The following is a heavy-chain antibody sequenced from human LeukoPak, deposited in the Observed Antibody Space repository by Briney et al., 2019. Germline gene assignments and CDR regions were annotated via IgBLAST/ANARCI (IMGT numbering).Heavy chain of an antibody. CDR2: IYYSGST. V-gene: IGHV4-30-4*08. CDR1: GGSISSGDYY. CDR3: ASEGTGYCSSTSYCYWFDP. D-gene: IGHD2-2*01. J-gene: IGHJ5*02. Sequence: PSETLSLTCTVSGGSISSGDYYWSWIRQPPGRGLEWIGYIYYSGSTYYNPSLKSRVTISVDTSKSQFSLKLSSVTAADTAVYYCASEGTGYCSSTSYCYWFDPWGQGTLVTVSS.